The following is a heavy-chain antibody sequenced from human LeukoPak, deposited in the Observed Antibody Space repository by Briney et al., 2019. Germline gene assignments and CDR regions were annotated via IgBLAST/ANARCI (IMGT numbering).Heavy chain of an antibody. CDR2: ISSSSSYI. Sequence: PGGSLRLSCAASGFTFSSYSMNWVRQAPGKGLEWVSSISSSSSYIYYADSVKGRFTISRDNAKNSLYLQVNSLRTEDTALYYCAKSAARLVSDYYYYMDVWGKGTTVTVSS. CDR3: AKSAARLVSDYYYYMDV. J-gene: IGHJ6*03. V-gene: IGHV3-21*04. CDR1: GFTFSSYS. D-gene: IGHD6-6*01.